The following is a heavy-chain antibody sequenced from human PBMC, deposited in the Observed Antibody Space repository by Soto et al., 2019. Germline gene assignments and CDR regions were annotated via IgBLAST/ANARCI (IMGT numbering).Heavy chain of an antibody. CDR1: GFTFSSYW. V-gene: IGHV3-7*01. D-gene: IGHD6-19*01. Sequence: GGSLRLSCAASGFTFSSYWMSWVRQAPGKGLEWVANIKQDGSEKYYVDSVKGRFTISRDNAKNSLYLQMNSLRAEDTAVYYCAREDGIAVAGQFDYWGQGTLVTVSS. CDR3: AREDGIAVAGQFDY. CDR2: IKQDGSEK. J-gene: IGHJ4*02.